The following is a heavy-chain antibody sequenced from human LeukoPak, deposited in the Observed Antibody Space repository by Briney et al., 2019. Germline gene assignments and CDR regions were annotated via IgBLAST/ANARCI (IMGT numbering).Heavy chain of an antibody. CDR1: GFTFSNHA. Sequence: VGSLRLSCTAPGFTFSNHAMTWVCQALGGGLERVSSISSGGTYIYYADSVRGRFPISRDNAKNSLYLVMNSLRAEDTATYYCARDRPTGASRVFVVQWGQGTLVTVSS. D-gene: IGHD2-15*01. V-gene: IGHV3-21*01. CDR3: ARDRPTGASRVFVVQ. CDR2: ISSGGTYI. J-gene: IGHJ4*02.